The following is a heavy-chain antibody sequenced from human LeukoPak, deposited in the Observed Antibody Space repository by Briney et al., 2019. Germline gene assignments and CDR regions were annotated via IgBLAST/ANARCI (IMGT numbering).Heavy chain of an antibody. CDR1: GFTFSIYA. V-gene: IGHV3-30*04. CDR2: ISYDGSDK. CDR3: ARARPSMWIDY. D-gene: IGHD5-12*01. J-gene: IGHJ4*02. Sequence: GGSLRLSCAASGFTFSIYAMYWVRQAPGKGREWVAVISYDGSDKFYTDSVKGRFTISRHSSKNTLYMQMNRMRPEDTAVYYCARARPSMWIDYWGQGTLVTVSS.